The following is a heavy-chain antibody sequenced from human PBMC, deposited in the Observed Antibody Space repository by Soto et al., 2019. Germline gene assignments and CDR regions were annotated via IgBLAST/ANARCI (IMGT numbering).Heavy chain of an antibody. J-gene: IGHJ5*02. Sequence: SETLSLTCAVSGGSITRGGYYWSWIRQHPGKGLEWIGYIYNSGTTYYNPSLKSRVTISVDTSKNQFSLKLTSVTAADTAVYYCARDPAPWGQGTLVTVSS. CDR3: ARDPAP. CDR1: GGSITRGGYY. CDR2: IYNSGTT. V-gene: IGHV4-31*11.